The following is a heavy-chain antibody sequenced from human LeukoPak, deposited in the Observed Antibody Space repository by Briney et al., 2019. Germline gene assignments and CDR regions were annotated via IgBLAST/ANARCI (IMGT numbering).Heavy chain of an antibody. CDR1: GDSISGGGYY. CDR3: ARCDLMGASDFDY. V-gene: IGHV4-61*08. J-gene: IGHJ4*02. Sequence: PSTTLSLTCTVPGDSISGGGYYWSWIRQPPGKGLEWIGYIYYSGSTNYNPSLKSRVTISVDTSKNQFSLKLSSVTAADTAVYYCARCDLMGASDFDYWGQGTLVTVSS. D-gene: IGHD1-26*01. CDR2: IYYSGST.